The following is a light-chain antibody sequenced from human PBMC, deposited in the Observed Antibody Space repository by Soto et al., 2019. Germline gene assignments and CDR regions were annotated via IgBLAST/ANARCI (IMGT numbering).Light chain of an antibody. CDR1: QGISSY. V-gene: IGKV1-8*01. Sequence: AIRMTQSPSSFSASTGDRVTITCRASQGISSYLAWYQQKPGKAPKLLIYAASTLQSGVPSRFSGSGSGTDFTLTICCLRSEYFETYYCQQYHSYPLSTFGPGTKVDIK. CDR3: QQYHSYPLST. CDR2: AAS. J-gene: IGKJ3*01.